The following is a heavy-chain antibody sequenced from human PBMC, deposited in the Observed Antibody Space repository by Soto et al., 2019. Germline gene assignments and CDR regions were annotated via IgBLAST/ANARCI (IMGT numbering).Heavy chain of an antibody. D-gene: IGHD3-22*01. CDR3: ARVPSRYYDNPP. Sequence: SETLSLTCTVSGGSISSSSYYWGWIRQPPGKGLEWIGSIYYSGSTYYNPSLKSRVTISVDTSKNQFSLKLSSVTAADTAVYYCARVPSRYYDNPPWGQGTLGTVSS. CDR1: GGSISSSSYY. J-gene: IGHJ5*02. V-gene: IGHV4-39*01. CDR2: IYYSGST.